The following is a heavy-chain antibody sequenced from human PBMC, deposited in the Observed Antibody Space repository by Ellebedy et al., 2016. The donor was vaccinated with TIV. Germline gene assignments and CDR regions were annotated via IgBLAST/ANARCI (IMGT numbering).Heavy chain of an antibody. D-gene: IGHD3-9*01. CDR3: ARGDILTGYSFDY. J-gene: IGHJ4*02. Sequence: GESLKISXAASGFTFSSYDMYWVRQVTGKGLEWVSTIGTAGETHYRGTVKGRFTISRENAKNSLYLQMNSLRARDTAVYYCARGDILTGYSFDYWGQGTLVTVSS. CDR1: GFTFSSYD. V-gene: IGHV3-13*01. CDR2: IGTAGET.